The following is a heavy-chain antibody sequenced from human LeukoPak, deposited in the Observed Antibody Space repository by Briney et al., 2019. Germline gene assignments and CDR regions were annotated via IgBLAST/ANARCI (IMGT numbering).Heavy chain of an antibody. CDR1: GGSISSSSYY. J-gene: IGHJ4*02. CDR3: ARLPLAMANFDY. CDR2: IYYSGST. D-gene: IGHD5-18*01. V-gene: IGHV4-39*01. Sequence: PSETLSLTCTVSGGSISSSSYYWGWIRQPPGKGLEWIGSIYYSGSTYYNPSLKSRVTISVDTSKNQFSLKLSSVTAADTAVYYCARLPLAMANFDYWGQGTLVTVSS.